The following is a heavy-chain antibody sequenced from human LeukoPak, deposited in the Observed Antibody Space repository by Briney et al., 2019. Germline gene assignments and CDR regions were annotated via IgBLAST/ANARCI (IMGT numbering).Heavy chain of an antibody. CDR3: ARHFGDAYRRSFDF. J-gene: IGHJ4*02. V-gene: IGHV4-59*08. CDR1: GGSISSYY. CDR2: IYYTGST. D-gene: IGHD5-24*01. Sequence: SETLSLACTVSGGSISSYYWSWIRQPPGRGLEWIGYIYYTGSTNYNPSLKSRVTISVDTSKNQFSLKLSSVTAADTAVYYCARHFGDAYRRSFDFWGQGTLVTVSS.